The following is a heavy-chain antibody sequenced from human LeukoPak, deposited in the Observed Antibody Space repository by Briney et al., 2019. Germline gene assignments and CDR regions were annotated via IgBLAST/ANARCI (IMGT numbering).Heavy chain of an antibody. Sequence: SETLSLTCTVSGGSISSYYWSWIRQPPGKGLGWIGNIYDRGSTKYNPSLKGRVTISVDTSKNQFSLRLSSVTAADTAVYYCARGRTFDNWGQGTLVTVSS. CDR3: ARGRTFDN. J-gene: IGHJ4*02. V-gene: IGHV4-59*01. CDR2: IYDRGST. CDR1: GGSISSYY.